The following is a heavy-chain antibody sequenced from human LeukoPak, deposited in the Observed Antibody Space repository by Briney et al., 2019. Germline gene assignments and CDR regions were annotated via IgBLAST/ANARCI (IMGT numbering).Heavy chain of an antibody. V-gene: IGHV3-23*01. CDR3: AKILECLYDSPYYFDY. Sequence: PGGSLRLSCAASGFTFSSYAMSWVRQAPGKGLEWVSAISGSGGSTYYADSVKGRFTISRDNSKNTLYLQMNSLRAEDTAVYYCAKILECLYDSPYYFDYWGQGTLVTVSS. J-gene: IGHJ4*02. CDR2: ISGSGGST. CDR1: GFTFSSYA. D-gene: IGHD3-3*01.